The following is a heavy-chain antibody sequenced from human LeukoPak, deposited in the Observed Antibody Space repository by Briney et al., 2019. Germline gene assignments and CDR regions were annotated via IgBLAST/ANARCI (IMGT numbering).Heavy chain of an antibody. CDR2: ISAYNGNT. CDR1: GYTFTSYG. V-gene: IGHV1-18*01. Sequence: GASVKLSCKASGYTFTSYGISWVRQAPGQGLEWMGWISAYNGNTNYAQKLQGRVTMTTDTSTSTAYMELRSLRSDDTAVYYYARDLNSSSWWVGNWFDPWGQGTLVTVSS. CDR3: ARDLNSSSWWVGNWFDP. J-gene: IGHJ5*02. D-gene: IGHD6-13*01.